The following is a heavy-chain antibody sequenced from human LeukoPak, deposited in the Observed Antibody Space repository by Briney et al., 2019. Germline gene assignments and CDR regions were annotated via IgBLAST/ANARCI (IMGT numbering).Heavy chain of an antibody. J-gene: IGHJ4*02. V-gene: IGHV3-30-3*01. Sequence: GGSLRLSCAASGFTFSSYAMHWVRQAPGKGLEWVAVISYDGSNKYYADSVKGRFTISRDNSKNTLYLQMNSLRAEDTAVYYCARDRSGSYFQHGHPPLFDYWGQGTLVTVYS. CDR3: ARDRSGSYFQHGHPPLFDY. CDR1: GFTFSSYA. D-gene: IGHD1-26*01. CDR2: ISYDGSNK.